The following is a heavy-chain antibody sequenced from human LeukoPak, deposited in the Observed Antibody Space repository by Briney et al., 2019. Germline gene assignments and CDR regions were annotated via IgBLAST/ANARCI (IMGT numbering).Heavy chain of an antibody. Sequence: ASVKVSCKASGYTFTSYSISWVRQAPGQGLEWMGWISAYNGNTNYAQKLQGRVTMTTDTSTSTAYMELRSLRSDDTAVYYCARVGDMVRGVIMTDAFDIWGQGTMVTVSS. CDR1: GYTFTSYS. V-gene: IGHV1-18*01. D-gene: IGHD3-10*01. CDR3: ARVGDMVRGVIMTDAFDI. CDR2: ISAYNGNT. J-gene: IGHJ3*02.